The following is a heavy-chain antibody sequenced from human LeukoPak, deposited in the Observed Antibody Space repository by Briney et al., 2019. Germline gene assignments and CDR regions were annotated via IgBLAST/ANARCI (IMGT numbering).Heavy chain of an antibody. J-gene: IGHJ4*02. CDR2: IDFTSRYI. V-gene: IGHV3-21*01. Sequence: GGSLRLSCAASGFTFSSYSMNWVRQAPGKGLEWVSSIDFTSRYIYNADSVKGRFTTSRDNAKNSLDLQMNSLRAEDTAVYYCARIGYCSSTSCYTPLGYWGQGTLVTVSS. CDR3: ARIGYCSSTSCYTPLGY. D-gene: IGHD2-2*02. CDR1: GFTFSSYS.